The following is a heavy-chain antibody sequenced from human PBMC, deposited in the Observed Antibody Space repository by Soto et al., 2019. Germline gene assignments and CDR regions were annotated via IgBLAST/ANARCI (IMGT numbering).Heavy chain of an antibody. D-gene: IGHD6-19*01. V-gene: IGHV3-49*03. CDR2: IRSKAYGGTT. Sequence: GSLLLSCTASGFTFGDYAMSWFRQAPGKGLEWVGFIRSKAYGGTTEYAASVKGRLTISRDDSKSIAYLQMNSLKTEDTAVYYCTRDSSGWYDWFDPWGQGTLVTVSS. J-gene: IGHJ5*02. CDR1: GFTFGDYA. CDR3: TRDSSGWYDWFDP.